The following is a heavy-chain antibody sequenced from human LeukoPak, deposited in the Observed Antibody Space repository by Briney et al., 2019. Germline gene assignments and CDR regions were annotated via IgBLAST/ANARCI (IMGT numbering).Heavy chain of an antibody. CDR2: INEHGSIT. CDR1: GFTFRSYW. V-gene: IGHV3-74*01. D-gene: IGHD3-10*01. CDR3: AREVAGSGSQ. J-gene: IGHJ4*02. Sequence: GGSLRLSCAASGFTFRSYWMHWVRQAPGEGLAWVSRINEHGSITDYADSVKDRFTIYRDNAKNTLFLQMNSLRADDTAVYYGAREVAGSGSQWGQGTLVTVSS.